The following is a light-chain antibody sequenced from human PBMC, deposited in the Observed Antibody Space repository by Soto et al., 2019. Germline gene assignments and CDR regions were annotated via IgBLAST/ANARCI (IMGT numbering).Light chain of an antibody. Sequence: IQLTQSPSSLSASVGDRVTITCRASQDISSYLAWYQQKPGIAPKLLIYAASTLQSGVPSRFSGSGSGTDFTLTISSLQPEVFATYYCQQVNSYPRTFGQGSKVEIK. J-gene: IGKJ1*01. CDR1: QDISSY. CDR3: QQVNSYPRT. V-gene: IGKV1-9*01. CDR2: AAS.